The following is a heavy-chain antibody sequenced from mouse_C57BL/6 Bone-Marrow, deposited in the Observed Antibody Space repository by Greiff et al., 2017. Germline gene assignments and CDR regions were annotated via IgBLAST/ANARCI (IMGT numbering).Heavy chain of an antibody. Sequence: VQLQQPGPELVKPGASVKVSCKASGYTFTSYWMHWVKQRPGQGLEWIGRIYPSDSDTNYNQKFKGKATLTVDTSSSTAYMQLSSLTSEDSAVYYCANIYYSSYGLVACWGEGTLVTVSA. CDR1: GYTFTSYW. CDR3: ANIYYSSYGLVAC. D-gene: IGHD2-5*01. CDR2: IYPSDSDT. J-gene: IGHJ3*01. V-gene: IGHV1-74*01.